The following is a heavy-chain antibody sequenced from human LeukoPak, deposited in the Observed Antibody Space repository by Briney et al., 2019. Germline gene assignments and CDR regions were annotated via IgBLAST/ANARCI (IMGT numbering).Heavy chain of an antibody. V-gene: IGHV3-72*01. D-gene: IGHD7-27*01. CDR1: GFIFSDHY. CDR2: TRNKANSYTT. J-gene: IGHJ4*02. Sequence: GGSLRLSCAASGFIFSDHYTDWVRQAPGKGLEWVGRTRNKANSYTTIYAASVQGRFTISRDESKNSLFLQMNSLKTEDTAVYYCVKSRGDGVDFDYWGQGTLVTVSS. CDR3: VKSRGDGVDFDY.